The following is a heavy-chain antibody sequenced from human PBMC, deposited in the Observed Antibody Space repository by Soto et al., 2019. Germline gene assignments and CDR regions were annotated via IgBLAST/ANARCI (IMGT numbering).Heavy chain of an antibody. Sequence: PSETLSLTCTVSGGSISSSNYDWGWIRQPPGKGLEWIGTIYYTGSTYYNPSLKSRVTVSVDTSKNQFSLKMGSVTAADTAVYYCARGYSSGTSPFPPGIYWGQGTLVTVSS. CDR1: GGSISSSNYD. CDR2: IYYTGST. V-gene: IGHV4-39*01. J-gene: IGHJ4*02. CDR3: ARGYSSGTSPFPPGIY. D-gene: IGHD2-2*01.